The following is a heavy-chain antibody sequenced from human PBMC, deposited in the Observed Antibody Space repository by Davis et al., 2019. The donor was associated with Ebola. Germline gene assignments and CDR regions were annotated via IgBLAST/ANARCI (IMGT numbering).Heavy chain of an antibody. CDR1: GFTFSGSA. CDR3: ASQLIVLMVSWGWFDP. J-gene: IGHJ5*02. CDR2: IRSKANSYAT. V-gene: IGHV3-73*01. D-gene: IGHD2-8*01. Sequence: GESLKISCAASGFTFSGSAMHWVRQASGKGLEWVGRIRSKANSYATAYAASVKGRFTISRDDSKNTAYLQMNSLRAEDTAVYYCASQLIVLMVSWGWFDPWGQGTLVTVSS.